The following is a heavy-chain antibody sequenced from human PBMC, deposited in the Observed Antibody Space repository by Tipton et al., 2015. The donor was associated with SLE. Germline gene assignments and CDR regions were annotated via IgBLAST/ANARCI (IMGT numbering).Heavy chain of an antibody. V-gene: IGHV3-23*01. D-gene: IGHD2-15*01. CDR1: GFTFSNSA. CDR2: ISRRSGDHT. CDR3: ANGREGLVAARDF. Sequence: SLRLSCAASGFTFSNSAMSWVRQAPGKGPEWVSGISRRSGDHTYYADSVKGRFTISRDNSKNTLYLQMNSLRAEDTGVYYCANGREGLVAARDFWGQGTLVTVSS. J-gene: IGHJ4*02.